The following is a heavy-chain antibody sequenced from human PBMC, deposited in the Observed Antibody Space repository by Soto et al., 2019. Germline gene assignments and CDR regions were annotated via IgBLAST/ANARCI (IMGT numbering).Heavy chain of an antibody. CDR3: ARASFYYDTSGYAVGWLDP. D-gene: IGHD3-22*01. J-gene: IGHJ5*02. CDR1: GGSVSSGGYY. V-gene: IGHV4-61*08. Sequence: SESLSLTCTVSGGSVSSGGYYWSWIRHSSGKGLEWIGHISHSGTTKSNPSLKSPVTISLDTAKNQFYLKVTSVTAADTAMYYCARASFYYDTSGYAVGWLDPWGQGTRVTVSS. CDR2: ISHSGTT.